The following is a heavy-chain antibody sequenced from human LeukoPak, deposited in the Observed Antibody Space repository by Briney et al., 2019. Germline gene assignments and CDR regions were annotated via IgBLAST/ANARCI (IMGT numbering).Heavy chain of an antibody. CDR2: ISGSGGST. D-gene: IGHD5-24*01. V-gene: IGHV3-23*01. J-gene: IGHJ4*02. Sequence: GGSLRLSCAASGFTFSSYVMSWVRQAPGKGLEWVSAISGSGGSTYYADSVKGRFTISRDNSKNTLYLQMNSLRAEDTAVYYCAKWHGPSNYFDYWGQGTLVTVSS. CDR1: GFTFSSYV. CDR3: AKWHGPSNYFDY.